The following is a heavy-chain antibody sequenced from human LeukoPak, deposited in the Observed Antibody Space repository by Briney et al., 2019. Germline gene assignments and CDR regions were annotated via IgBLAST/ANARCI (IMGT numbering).Heavy chain of an antibody. CDR2: ISSSGSTI. V-gene: IGHV3-11*04. CDR3: AKQTNYDILTGYTYYFDY. D-gene: IGHD3-9*01. CDR1: GFTFSDYY. J-gene: IGHJ4*02. Sequence: KAGGSLRLSCAASGFTFSDYYMSWIRQAPGKGLEWVSYISSSGSTIYYADSVKGRFTISRDKSKNTLYLQMNSLRAEDTAVYYCAKQTNYDILTGYTYYFDYWGQGTLVTVSS.